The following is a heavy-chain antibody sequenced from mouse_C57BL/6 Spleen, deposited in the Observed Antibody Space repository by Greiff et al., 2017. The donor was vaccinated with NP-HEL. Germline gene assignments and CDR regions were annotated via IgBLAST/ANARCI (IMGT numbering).Heavy chain of an antibody. V-gene: IGHV1-80*01. Sequence: VQGVESGAELVKPGASVKISCKASGYAFSSYWMNWVKQRPGKGLEWIGQIYPGDGDTNYNGKFKGKATLTADKSSSTAYMQLSSLTSEDSAVYFGAIYYYGSSYHWYFDVWGTGTTVTVSS. CDR3: AIYYYGSSYHWYFDV. CDR2: IYPGDGDT. D-gene: IGHD1-1*01. J-gene: IGHJ1*03. CDR1: GYAFSSYW.